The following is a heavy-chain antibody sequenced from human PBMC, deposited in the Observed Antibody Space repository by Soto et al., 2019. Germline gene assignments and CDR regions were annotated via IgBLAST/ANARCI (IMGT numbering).Heavy chain of an antibody. CDR3: ATRYGRNFDY. CDR2: IYYSGST. J-gene: IGHJ4*02. D-gene: IGHD1-20*01. CDR1: GGSSSRYY. V-gene: IGHV4-59*01. Sequence: PSETLSLTCTVAGGSSSRYYWIWIRQPPGKGLEWIGYIYYSGSTNYNPSLKSRVTISVDTSKNQFSLKLSSVTAADSAVYYCATRYGRNFDYWGQGTLVTVSS.